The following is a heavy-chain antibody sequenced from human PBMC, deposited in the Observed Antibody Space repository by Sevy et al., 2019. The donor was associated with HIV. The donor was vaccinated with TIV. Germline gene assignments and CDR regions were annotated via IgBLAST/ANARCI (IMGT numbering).Heavy chain of an antibody. CDR2: LSFGCGEI. CDR3: AREGCTKPHDY. Sequence: GGSLRLSCAASGFTFSKYSMSWVRQPPGKGLEWVSTLSFGCGEINYADSVKGRFTISRDNSKSSVYLQMTNLRPEETAVYYCAREGCTKPHDYWGQGTRVTVSS. CDR1: GFTFSKYS. V-gene: IGHV3-23*01. J-gene: IGHJ4*02. D-gene: IGHD2-8*01.